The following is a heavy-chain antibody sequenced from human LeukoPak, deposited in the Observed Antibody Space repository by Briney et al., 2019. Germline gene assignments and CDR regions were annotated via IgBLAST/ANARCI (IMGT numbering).Heavy chain of an antibody. V-gene: IGHV3-23*01. CDR3: ARISGYCSGGSCYGWFDP. CDR2: ISGSGGST. D-gene: IGHD2-15*01. J-gene: IGHJ5*02. Sequence: KPGGSLRLSCAASGFTFSSYAMSWVRQAPGKGLEWVSAISGSGGSTYYADSVKGRFTISRDNSKNTLYLQMNSLRAEDTAVYYCARISGYCSGGSCYGWFDPWGQGTLVTVSS. CDR1: GFTFSSYA.